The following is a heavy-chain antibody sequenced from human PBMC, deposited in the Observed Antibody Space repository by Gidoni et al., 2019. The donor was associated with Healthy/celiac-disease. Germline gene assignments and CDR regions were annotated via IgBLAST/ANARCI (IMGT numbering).Heavy chain of an antibody. CDR1: GFIFSDYY. D-gene: IGHD3-10*01. CDR3: ARPNRNYYGSGLDY. V-gene: IGHV3-11*05. Sequence: QVQLVESGGGLVKPGGSLRLSCAASGFIFSDYYMSWIRQAPGKGLEWVSYISSSSIYTNYADSVKGRFTISRDNAKNSLYLQMNSLRAEDTAVYYCARPNRNYYGSGLDYWGQGTLVTVSS. J-gene: IGHJ4*02. CDR2: ISSSSIYT.